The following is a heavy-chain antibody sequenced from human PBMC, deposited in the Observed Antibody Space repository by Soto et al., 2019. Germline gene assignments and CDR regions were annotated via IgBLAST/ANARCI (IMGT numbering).Heavy chain of an antibody. V-gene: IGHV3-15*01. CDR3: TTSPYYYHYYLDV. J-gene: IGHJ6*03. Sequence: PGGSLRLSCAASGFTFSNAWMSWVRQAPGKGLEWVGRIKSKTDGGTTDYAAPVKGRFTISRDDSKNTLYLQMNSLKTEDTAVYYCTTSPYYYHYYLDVWGKGTTVTVSS. CDR1: GFTFSNAW. CDR2: IKSKTDGGTT.